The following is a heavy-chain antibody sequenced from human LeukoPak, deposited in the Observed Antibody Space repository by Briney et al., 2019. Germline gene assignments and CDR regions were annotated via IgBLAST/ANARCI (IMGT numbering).Heavy chain of an antibody. V-gene: IGHV3-74*01. CDR1: GFTFTTYW. Sequence: PGGSLRLSCAASGFTFTTYWMHWVRQAPGKGLVWVSHINSDGSTTSYADSVKGRFTISRDNAKNTLYLQMNSLRAEDTAVYYCAKQLGYCSDGSCYFPYWGQGTLVTVSS. D-gene: IGHD2-15*01. CDR3: AKQLGYCSDGSCYFPY. J-gene: IGHJ4*02. CDR2: INSDGSTT.